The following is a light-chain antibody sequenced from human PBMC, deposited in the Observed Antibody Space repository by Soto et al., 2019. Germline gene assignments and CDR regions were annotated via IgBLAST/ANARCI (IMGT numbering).Light chain of an antibody. J-gene: IGKJ1*01. Sequence: PGERATLSCRAGQSVSDYLAWYQQKPGQPPRLLFFDASNRVTGVPARFSAGGSGTDFTLIISNLEPEDFAVYYCQQYGGSTRTFGQGTKVEIK. CDR2: DAS. V-gene: IGKV3-11*01. CDR3: QQYGGSTRT. CDR1: QSVSDY.